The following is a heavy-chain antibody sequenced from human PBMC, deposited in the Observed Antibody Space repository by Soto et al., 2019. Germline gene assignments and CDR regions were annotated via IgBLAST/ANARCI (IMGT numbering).Heavy chain of an antibody. Sequence: EVQLLESGGGLVQPGGSLRLSCAASGFTFSSYAMSWVRQAPGKGLEWVSAISGSGGNTYYGDSVKGRFTISRDNSKNTVYLLMGSLRAEDRAVYYCAKEGGRGGGCFDYWGQGTLVTVSS. CDR3: AKEGGRGGGCFDY. D-gene: IGHD3-16*01. V-gene: IGHV3-23*02. CDR1: GFTFSSYA. J-gene: IGHJ4*02. CDR2: ISGSGGNT.